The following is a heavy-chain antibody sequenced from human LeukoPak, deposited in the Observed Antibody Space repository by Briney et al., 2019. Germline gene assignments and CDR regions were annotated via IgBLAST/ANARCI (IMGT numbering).Heavy chain of an antibody. CDR3: ARSPPPGATAYGVVDS. CDR2: INHGGST. J-gene: IGHJ5*01. Sequence: SETLSLTCAVYGVSFSNYYWSWIRQPPGKGLEWIGEINHGGSTNYNPSLKSRVTISIDTPKNQFSLKLTSVTAADTAVYYCARSPPPGATAYGVVDSWGRGTLVTVSS. CDR1: GVSFSNYY. D-gene: IGHD3-10*01. V-gene: IGHV4-34*01.